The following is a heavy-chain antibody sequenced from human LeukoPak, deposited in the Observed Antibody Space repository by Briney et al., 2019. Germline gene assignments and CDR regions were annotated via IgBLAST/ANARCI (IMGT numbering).Heavy chain of an antibody. CDR1: GFSFSAYW. CDR3: ARDWNGSGTAFDH. D-gene: IGHD1-1*01. CDR2: IKVDGTEK. J-gene: IGHJ4*02. V-gene: IGHV3-7*05. Sequence: PGESLRLSCAASGFSFSAYWMSWVRQAPGKGLEWVANIKVDGTEKYYVDSVKGRFTISRDNAKSSLSLQMSGLRAEDTAVYYCARDWNGSGTAFDHWGQGTLVTVSS.